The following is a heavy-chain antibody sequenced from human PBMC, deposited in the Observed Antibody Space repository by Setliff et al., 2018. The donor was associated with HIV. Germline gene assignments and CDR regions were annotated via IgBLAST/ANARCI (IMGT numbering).Heavy chain of an antibody. J-gene: IGHJ3*02. Sequence: SETLSLTCTVPGGSINRSNYYWGWIRQPPGKGLEWIGTISYTGSTYYDPSLKSRVTISLDTSKNQFFLKLSSVTAPDTAVYYCARVFGPGDFDWLYAYPYDAFDIWGQGTMVTVSS. D-gene: IGHD3-9*01. V-gene: IGHV4-39*02. CDR1: GGSINRSNYY. CDR3: ARVFGPGDFDWLYAYPYDAFDI. CDR2: ISYTGST.